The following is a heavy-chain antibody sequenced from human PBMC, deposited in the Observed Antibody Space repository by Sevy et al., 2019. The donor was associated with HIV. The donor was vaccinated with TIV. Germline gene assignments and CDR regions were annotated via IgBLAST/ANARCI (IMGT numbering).Heavy chain of an antibody. CDR2: LKSDVYGGTV. CDR1: GFTFGDYC. J-gene: IGHJ4*02. D-gene: IGHD6-13*01. V-gene: IGHV3-49*04. Sequence: GGSLRLSCTATGFTFGDYCMSWVRQAPGKGLEWVAFLKSDVYGGTVDHAASVRGRFVISRDDSKTIAYLQMNDLKTEDTGVYYCTRWKAAQSIFDYWGQGALVTVSS. CDR3: TRWKAAQSIFDY.